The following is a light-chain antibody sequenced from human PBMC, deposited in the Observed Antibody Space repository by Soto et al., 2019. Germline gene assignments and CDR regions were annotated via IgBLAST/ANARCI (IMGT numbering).Light chain of an antibody. Sequence: QSVLTQPASVSGSPGQSITISCTGTSSDVGGYNYVSWYQHHPGKAPRLMIYEVSNRPSGVPGRFSGSKSGNTASLTISGLQAEDEADYYCCSYAGSYPFVFGTGTKLTVL. V-gene: IGLV2-14*01. CDR1: SSDVGGYNY. CDR2: EVS. CDR3: CSYAGSYPFV. J-gene: IGLJ1*01.